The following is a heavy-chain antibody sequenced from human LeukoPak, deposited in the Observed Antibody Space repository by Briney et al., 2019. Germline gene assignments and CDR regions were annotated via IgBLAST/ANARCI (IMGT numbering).Heavy chain of an antibody. CDR2: ISSTSTYI. V-gene: IGHV3-21*01. Sequence: PGGSLRLSRAACELTFRRYTINWVREALGKGLEWVSSISSTSTYISYADSVKGRFTISRGNAKNSLYLQMNSPRAEDTAVYYCARGGGNFDYWGQGTLVTVSS. J-gene: IGHJ4*02. D-gene: IGHD2-15*01. CDR1: ELTFRRYT. CDR3: ARGGGNFDY.